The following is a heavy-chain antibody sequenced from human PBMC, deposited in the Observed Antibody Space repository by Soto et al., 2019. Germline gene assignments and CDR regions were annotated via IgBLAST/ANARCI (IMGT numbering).Heavy chain of an antibody. CDR1: GYTFTSYD. CDR2: MNPNSGNT. J-gene: IGHJ4*02. CDR3: ARGSTRFRYCSGGSCYPDV. Sequence: GASVKVSCKASGYTFTSYDINWVRQATGQGLEWMGWMNPNSGNTGYAQKFQGRVTMTRNTSISTAYMELSSLRSEDTAVYYCARGSTRFRYCSGGSCYPDVWGQGTLVTVSS. V-gene: IGHV1-8*01. D-gene: IGHD2-15*01.